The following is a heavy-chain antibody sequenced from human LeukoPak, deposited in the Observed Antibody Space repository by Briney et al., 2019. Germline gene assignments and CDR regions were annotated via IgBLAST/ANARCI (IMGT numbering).Heavy chain of an antibody. D-gene: IGHD3-22*01. CDR3: ARGPPYYYDSSGYYY. V-gene: IGHV1-8*01. CDR2: MNPNSGNT. Sequence: GASVKVSCKASGYTFTSYDINWVRQATGQGLEWMGWMNPNSGNTGYAQKFQGRVTMTRNTSISTAYMELSSLRSEDTAVYYCARGPPYYYDSSGYYYRGQGTLVTVSS. CDR1: GYTFTSYD. J-gene: IGHJ4*02.